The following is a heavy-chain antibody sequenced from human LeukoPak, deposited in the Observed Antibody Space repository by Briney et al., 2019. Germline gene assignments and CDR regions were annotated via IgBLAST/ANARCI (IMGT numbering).Heavy chain of an antibody. CDR2: IHYSGST. J-gene: IGHJ4*02. D-gene: IGHD4-23*01. CDR1: SGSISSYY. CDR3: AREAHGGNSGDYYFDY. V-gene: IGHV4-59*01. Sequence: SETLSLTCTVSSGSISSYYWSWIRQPPGKGLERIGYIHYSGSTNYNPSLKSRVTISVDTSKNQFSLKLSSVTAADTAVYYCAREAHGGNSGDYYFDYWGQGTLVTVSS.